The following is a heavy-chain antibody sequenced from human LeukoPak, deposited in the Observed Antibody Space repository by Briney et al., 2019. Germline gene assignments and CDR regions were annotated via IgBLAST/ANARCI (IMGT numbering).Heavy chain of an antibody. V-gene: IGHV4-59*01. J-gene: IGHJ4*02. D-gene: IGHD3-16*01. CDR3: ARGVGDLGY. CDR1: GGSITNYY. CDR2: IYYRGNT. Sequence: PSETPSLTCSVSGGSITNYYWSWIRQPPGRGLEWIGYIYYRGNTYYNASLKSRVTISVDTSQNEFSLNLTSVTAADTAVYYCARGVGDLGYWGQGTLVTVSS.